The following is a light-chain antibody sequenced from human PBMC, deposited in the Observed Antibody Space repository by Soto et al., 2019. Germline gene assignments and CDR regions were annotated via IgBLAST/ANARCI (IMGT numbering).Light chain of an antibody. V-gene: IGLV2-8*01. CDR3: SSYAASDSFVV. J-gene: IGLJ2*01. Sequence: QSALTQPPSASGSPGQSVTISCTGTSSDVGGYNYVSWYQHHPDKAPKLIIYEVYKRPSGVPDRFSGSKSGNTASLTVSGLQAEDEAEYYCSSYAASDSFVVFGGGTQLTAL. CDR2: EVY. CDR1: SSDVGGYNY.